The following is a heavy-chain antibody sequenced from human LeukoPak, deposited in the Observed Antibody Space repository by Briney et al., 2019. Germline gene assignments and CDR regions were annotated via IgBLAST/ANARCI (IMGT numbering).Heavy chain of an antibody. CDR2: ISSTSGTV. CDR1: GFTFSGYS. V-gene: IGHV3-48*01. Sequence: GGSLRLSCAPSGFTFSGYSMKWVRQAPGKGLEGSSYISSTSGTVYYADSAKGRFTISRDNAKNSLYLQMNSLRAEDTAVYYCTRDLVPYWGQGTLVTVSS. J-gene: IGHJ4*02. D-gene: IGHD6-6*01. CDR3: TRDLVPY.